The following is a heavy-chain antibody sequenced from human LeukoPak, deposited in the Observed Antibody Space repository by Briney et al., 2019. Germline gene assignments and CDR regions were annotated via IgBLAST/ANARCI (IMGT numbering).Heavy chain of an antibody. J-gene: IGHJ4*02. CDR1: GVSISSGGYY. CDR3: ARGGGLYGGNDEHDY. V-gene: IGHV4-31*03. CDR2: IYYSGST. D-gene: IGHD4-23*01. Sequence: PSETLSLTCTVSGVSISSGGYYWSWLCQHPGKGLEWIGYIYYSGSTYYNPSLKSRVTISVDTSKNQFSLKLSSVTAADTAVYYCARGGGLYGGNDEHDYWGQGTLVTVSS.